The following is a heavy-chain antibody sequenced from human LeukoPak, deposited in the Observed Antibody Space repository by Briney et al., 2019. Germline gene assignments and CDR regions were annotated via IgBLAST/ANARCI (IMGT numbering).Heavy chain of an antibody. V-gene: IGHV3-23*01. Sequence: GGTLRLSCAASGFTFSSYGMSWVRQAPGKGLEWVSAISGSGDSTDYADFVKGRFTISRDNSKNTLYLQMNSLRAEDTAVYYCAKVKASWWDLLFDYWGQGTQVTVSS. CDR3: AKVKASWWDLLFDY. J-gene: IGHJ4*02. D-gene: IGHD1-26*01. CDR2: ISGSGDST. CDR1: GFTFSSYG.